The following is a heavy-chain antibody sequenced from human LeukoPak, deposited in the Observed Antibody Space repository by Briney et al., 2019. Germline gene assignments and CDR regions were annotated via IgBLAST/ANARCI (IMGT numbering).Heavy chain of an antibody. Sequence: GGSLRLSCAAPGFTFKNYAMHWVRQAPGKGLEWVAFISYDGRNENYAKFVKGRFTISRDNSGSTLYLQMNSLRGEDTALYYCAKPGSGTTVTSDWGQGTLVTVSS. CDR2: ISYDGRNE. V-gene: IGHV3-30*18. CDR1: GFTFKNYA. D-gene: IGHD4-17*01. J-gene: IGHJ4*02. CDR3: AKPGSGTTVTSD.